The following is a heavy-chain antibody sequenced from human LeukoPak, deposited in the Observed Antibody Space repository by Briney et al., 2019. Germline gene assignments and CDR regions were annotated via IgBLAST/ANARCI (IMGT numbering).Heavy chain of an antibody. Sequence: RGSLRLSCVASGFTVSANYMNWVRQAPGKGLEWVSVIYSGGSTHYADSVKGRFTISRDNSKNTLYLQMSSLKVEDTALYYCARGGYDYWFDPWGQGTLVTVSS. J-gene: IGHJ5*02. CDR1: GFTVSANY. D-gene: IGHD5-12*01. CDR2: IYSGGST. V-gene: IGHV3-53*01. CDR3: ARGGYDYWFDP.